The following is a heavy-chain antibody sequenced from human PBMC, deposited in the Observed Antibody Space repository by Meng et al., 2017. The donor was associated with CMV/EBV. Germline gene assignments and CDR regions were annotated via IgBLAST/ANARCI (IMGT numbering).Heavy chain of an antibody. CDR1: GFTFSSYW. CDR3: ARDRLGSSDPDVNY. J-gene: IGHJ4*02. D-gene: IGHD3-16*01. V-gene: IGHV3-7*01. Sequence: GGSLRLSCAASGFTFSSYWMSWVRQAPGKGLEWVANIKQDGSEKYYVDSVKGRFTISRDNAKNSLYLQMNSLRAEDTAVYYCARDRLGSSDPDVNYWGQGTLVTVSS. CDR2: IKQDGSEK.